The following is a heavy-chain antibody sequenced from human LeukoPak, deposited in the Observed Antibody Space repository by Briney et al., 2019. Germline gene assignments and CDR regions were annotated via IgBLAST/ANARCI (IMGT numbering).Heavy chain of an antibody. CDR3: ARPSYDYVWGSYRPGLFDP. V-gene: IGHV4-34*01. D-gene: IGHD3-16*02. J-gene: IGHJ5*02. Sequence: SETLSLTCAVYGGSFSGYYWSWIRQPPGKGLEWIGEINHSGSTNYNPSLKSRVTISVDTSKNQFSLKLSSVTAADTAVYYCARPSYDYVWGSYRPGLFDPWGQGTLVTVSS. CDR2: INHSGST. CDR1: GGSFSGYY.